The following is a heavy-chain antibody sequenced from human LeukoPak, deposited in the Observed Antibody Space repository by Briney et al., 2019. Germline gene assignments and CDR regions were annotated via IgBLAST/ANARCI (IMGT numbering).Heavy chain of an antibody. D-gene: IGHD6-13*01. CDR2: IENNGSST. Sequence: GGSLRLSCAASGFTFSNYWMHWVRQAPGKGLVWVSRIENNGSSTNYADSVKGRFTISRDNAKNTLYLHMNSLRAEDTAVYYCAGSPGAAGYNWFDPWGQGTLVTVSS. V-gene: IGHV3-74*01. CDR3: AGSPGAAGYNWFDP. CDR1: GFTFSNYW. J-gene: IGHJ5*02.